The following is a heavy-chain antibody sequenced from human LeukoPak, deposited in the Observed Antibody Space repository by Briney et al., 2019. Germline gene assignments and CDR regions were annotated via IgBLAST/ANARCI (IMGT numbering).Heavy chain of an antibody. J-gene: IGHJ4*02. V-gene: IGHV3-23*01. D-gene: IGHD3-10*01. Sequence: PGVSLRLSCAASGFTFGNYAMSWVRLAPGKGLEWASTISGSGGSTYNADSVKGRFTISRDNSKNTLYLQMNSLRAEDTAVYYCAKDFGSGSYYDYWGQGTLVTVSS. CDR1: GFTFGNYA. CDR3: AKDFGSGSYYDY. CDR2: ISGSGGST.